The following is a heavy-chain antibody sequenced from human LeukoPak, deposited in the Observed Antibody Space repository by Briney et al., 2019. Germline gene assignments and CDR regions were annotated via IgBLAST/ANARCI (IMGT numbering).Heavy chain of an antibody. Sequence: GGSLRLSCAASGFAFSSYWMSWVRQAPGKGLEWVANIKQDGSEKYYVDSVKGRFTISRDNAKTSLYLQMNSLRAEDTAVYYCARDAGSGSYLMEYYFDYWGQGTLVTVSS. D-gene: IGHD3-10*01. J-gene: IGHJ4*02. V-gene: IGHV3-7*01. CDR3: ARDAGSGSYLMEYYFDY. CDR2: IKQDGSEK. CDR1: GFAFSSYW.